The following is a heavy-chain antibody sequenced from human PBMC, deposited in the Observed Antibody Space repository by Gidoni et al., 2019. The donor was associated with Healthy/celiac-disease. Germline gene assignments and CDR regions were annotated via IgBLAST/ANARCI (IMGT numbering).Heavy chain of an antibody. Sequence: QVQLVQSGSEVKKPGSSVKVSCKASGGTFSSYTISWVRQAPGQGLEWMGRIIPILGIANYAQKFQGRVTITADKSTSTADMEMSSLRSEDTAVYYCASTTRGYYDSVQNPDYWGQGTLVTVSS. D-gene: IGHD3-22*01. V-gene: IGHV1-69*02. CDR2: IIPILGIA. CDR1: GGTFSSYT. J-gene: IGHJ4*02. CDR3: ASTTRGYYDSVQNPDY.